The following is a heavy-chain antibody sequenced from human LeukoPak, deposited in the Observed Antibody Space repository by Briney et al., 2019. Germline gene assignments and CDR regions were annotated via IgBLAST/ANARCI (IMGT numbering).Heavy chain of an antibody. CDR1: GGSFSGYY. Sequence: SETLSLTCAVYGGSFSGYYWSWIRQPPGKGLEWIGEINHSGSTNYNPSLKSRVTISVDTSKNQFSLKLSSVTAADTAVYYCARSDSSGGYYYYMDVWGKGTTVTISS. CDR2: INHSGST. CDR3: ARSDSSGGYYYYMDV. J-gene: IGHJ6*03. D-gene: IGHD3-22*01. V-gene: IGHV4-34*01.